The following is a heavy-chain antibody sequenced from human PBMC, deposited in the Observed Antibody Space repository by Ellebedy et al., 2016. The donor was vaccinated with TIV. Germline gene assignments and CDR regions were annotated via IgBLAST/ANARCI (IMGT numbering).Heavy chain of an antibody. Sequence: SETLSLTXAVYGGSFSGYYWSWIRQPPGKGLEWIGEINHSGSTNYNPSLKSRVTISVDTSKNQFSLKLSSVTAADTAVYYCAKAGYSGYLDYWGQGTLVTVSS. D-gene: IGHD1-26*01. J-gene: IGHJ4*02. V-gene: IGHV4-34*01. CDR1: GGSFSGYY. CDR2: INHSGST. CDR3: AKAGYSGYLDY.